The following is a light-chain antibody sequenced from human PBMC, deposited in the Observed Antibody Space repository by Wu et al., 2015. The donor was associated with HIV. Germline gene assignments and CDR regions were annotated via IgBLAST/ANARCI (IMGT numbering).Light chain of an antibody. CDR1: QSIGND. CDR3: LQDANYPLT. V-gene: IGKV1-6*01. J-gene: IGKJ1*01. Sequence: IQLTQSPSSLSASVGDRVTITCRASQSIGNDLGWYQQKSGKAPKLLIYAAFTLQSGIPSRFSGSGYGTDFTLTISHLQPEDSATYFCLQDANYPLTFGQGTKVEIK. CDR2: AAF.